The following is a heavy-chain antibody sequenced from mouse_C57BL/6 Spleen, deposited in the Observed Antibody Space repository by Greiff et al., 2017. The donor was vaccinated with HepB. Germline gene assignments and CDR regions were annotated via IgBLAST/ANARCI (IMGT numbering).Heavy chain of an antibody. CDR2: ISDGVSYT. CDR3: GRTDYSNYDAMDD. J-gene: IGHJ4*01. Sequence: DVHLVESGGGLVKPGGSLKLSCAASGFTFSSYAMSWVRQTPEKRLEWVATISDGVSYTYYPDNVKGRFTISRDNAKNNLYLQMSHLKSEDTAMYYCGRTDYSNYDAMDDWGQGTSVTVSS. V-gene: IGHV5-4*01. CDR1: GFTFSSYA. D-gene: IGHD2-5*01.